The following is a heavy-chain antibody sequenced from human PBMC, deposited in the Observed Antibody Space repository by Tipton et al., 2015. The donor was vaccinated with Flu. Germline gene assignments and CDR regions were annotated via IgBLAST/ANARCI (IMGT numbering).Heavy chain of an antibody. CDR3: ARVGVSDGSGSGDDY. V-gene: IGHV3-7*01. CDR2: IKGDGSEK. Sequence: SLRLSYVGSGFTFIYWMTWVRQAPGKGLEWVANIKGDGSEKNYVDSVKGRFTVSRDNAKNSLYLHMNSLRVGDTAVYYCARVGVSDGSGSGDDYWGQGTLVTVSS. CDR1: GFTFIYW. J-gene: IGHJ4*02. D-gene: IGHD3-22*01.